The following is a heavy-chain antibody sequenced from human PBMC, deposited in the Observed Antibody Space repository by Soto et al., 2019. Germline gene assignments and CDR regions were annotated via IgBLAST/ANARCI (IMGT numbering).Heavy chain of an antibody. V-gene: IGHV1-69*13. D-gene: IGHD5-18*01. CDR1: GGTFSIYA. CDR2: IIPIFGTA. J-gene: IGHJ6*02. CDR3: ARSRGYSYGYNYYYYYGMDV. Sequence: GASVKVSCKASGGTFSIYAISWVRQAPGQGLEWMGGIIPIFGTANYAQKFQGRVTITADESTSTAYMELSSLRSEDTAVYYCARSRGYSYGYNYYYYYGMDVWGQGTTVTVSS.